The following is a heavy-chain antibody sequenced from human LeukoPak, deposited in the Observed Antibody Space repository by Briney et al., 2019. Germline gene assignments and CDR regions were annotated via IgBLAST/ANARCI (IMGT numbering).Heavy chain of an antibody. CDR3: ARGGGDNWLEGDDY. D-gene: IGHD1-1*01. CDR2: ISAYNGNT. J-gene: IGHJ4*02. Sequence: ASVKVSCKASGYTFTSYGISWVRPAPGQGLEWMGWISAYNGNTNYAQKLQGRVTMTTDTSTSTAYMELRRLRSDDTAVYYCARGGGDNWLEGDDYWGQGTLVTVSS. CDR1: GYTFTSYG. V-gene: IGHV1-18*01.